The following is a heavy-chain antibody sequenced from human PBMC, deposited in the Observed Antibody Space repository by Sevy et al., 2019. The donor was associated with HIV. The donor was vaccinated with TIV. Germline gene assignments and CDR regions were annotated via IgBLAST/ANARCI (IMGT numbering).Heavy chain of an antibody. CDR3: VREGGVATTGDHDAFDI. CDR2: IIPIFDTP. V-gene: IGHV1-69*13. J-gene: IGHJ3*02. Sequence: ASVKVSCKASGDTFSTYGLSWERQAPGRGLEWMGGIIPIFDTPNYAQKFQGRVTITADESASTAYMELSSLRSEDTALYYCVREGGVATTGDHDAFDIWGHGTLVTVSS. CDR1: GDTFSTYG. D-gene: IGHD7-27*01.